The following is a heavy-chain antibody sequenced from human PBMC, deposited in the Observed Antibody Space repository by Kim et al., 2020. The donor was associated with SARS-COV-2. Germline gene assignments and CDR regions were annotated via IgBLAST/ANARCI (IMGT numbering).Heavy chain of an antibody. V-gene: IGHV3-7*05. CDR1: GFTFTSYW. CDR3: AGGGGWVLVS. Sequence: GGSLRLSCAASGFTFTSYWMFWVRQAPGKGLEWVATIKQDGSETHYVDSVRGRFTISRDNTKNSVYLQMDSLRDEDTAVYYCAGGGGWVLVSWGQGTLVAVST. D-gene: IGHD6-19*01. CDR2: IKQDGSET. J-gene: IGHJ4*02.